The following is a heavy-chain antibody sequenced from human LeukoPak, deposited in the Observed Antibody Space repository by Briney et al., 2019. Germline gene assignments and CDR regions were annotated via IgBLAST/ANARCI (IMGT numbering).Heavy chain of an antibody. CDR2: IYTSGST. CDR3: ARDQGFPGFWFDP. CDR1: GYSISSGYY. J-gene: IGHJ5*02. Sequence: SETLSLTCTVSGYSISSGYYWGWIRQPAGKGLEWIGRIYTSGSTNYNPSLKSRVTISVDTSKNQFSLKLSSVTAADTAVYYCARDQGFPGFWFDPWGQGTLVTVSS. V-gene: IGHV4-61*02.